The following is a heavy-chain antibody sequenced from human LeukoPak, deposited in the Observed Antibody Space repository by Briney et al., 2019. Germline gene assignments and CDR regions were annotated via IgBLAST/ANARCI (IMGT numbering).Heavy chain of an antibody. Sequence: SETLSLTRTVSGGSISSGGYYWSWIRQHPGKGLEWIGYIYYSGSTYYNPSLKSRVTISVDTSKNQFSLKLSSVTAADTAVYYCARSLAHYYDSSGYFDPWGQGTLVTVSS. J-gene: IGHJ5*02. CDR3: ARSLAHYYDSSGYFDP. V-gene: IGHV4-31*03. D-gene: IGHD3-22*01. CDR1: GGSISSGGYY. CDR2: IYYSGST.